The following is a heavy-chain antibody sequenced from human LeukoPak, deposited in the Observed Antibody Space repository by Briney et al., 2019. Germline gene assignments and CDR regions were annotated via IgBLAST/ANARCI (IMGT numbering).Heavy chain of an antibody. CDR1: GFTFSSYA. Sequence: GGSLRLSCAASGFTFSSYATSWVRQAPGKGLEWVSAISGSGGSTYYADSVKGRFTISRDNSKNTLYLQMNSLRAEDTAVYYCARSIAAAGTAYWGQGTLVTVSS. CDR2: ISGSGGST. D-gene: IGHD6-13*01. V-gene: IGHV3-23*01. J-gene: IGHJ4*02. CDR3: ARSIAAAGTAY.